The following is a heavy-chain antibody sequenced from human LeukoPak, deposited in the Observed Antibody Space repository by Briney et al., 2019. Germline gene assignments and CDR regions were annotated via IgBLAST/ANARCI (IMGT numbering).Heavy chain of an antibody. Sequence: SGGSLRLSCAASGFTFSNAWMSWVRQAPGKGLVWVSRINSDGSSTSYADSVKGRFTISRDNAKNTLYLQMNSLRAEDTAVYYCASIQLWFDDAFDIWGQGTMVTVSS. J-gene: IGHJ3*02. CDR1: GFTFSNAW. V-gene: IGHV3-74*01. CDR3: ASIQLWFDDAFDI. CDR2: INSDGSST. D-gene: IGHD5-18*01.